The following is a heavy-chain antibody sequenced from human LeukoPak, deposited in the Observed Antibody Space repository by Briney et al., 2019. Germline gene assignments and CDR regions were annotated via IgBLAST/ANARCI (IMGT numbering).Heavy chain of an antibody. CDR3: ARDPSLRFLEWLFYY. J-gene: IGHJ4*02. CDR1: GFTFSSYG. V-gene: IGHV3-30*19. D-gene: IGHD3-3*01. Sequence: GGSLRLSCAASGFTFSSYGMHWVRQAPGKGLEWVAVISYDGSNKYYADSVKGRFTISRDNSKNTLFLQMNSLRAEDTAVYYCARDPSLRFLEWLFYYWGQGTLVTVSS. CDR2: ISYDGSNK.